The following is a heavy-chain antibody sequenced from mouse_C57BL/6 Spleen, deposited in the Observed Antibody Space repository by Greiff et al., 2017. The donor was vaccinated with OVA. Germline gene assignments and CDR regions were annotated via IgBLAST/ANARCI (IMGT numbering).Heavy chain of an antibody. D-gene: IGHD2-2*01. CDR2: IHPNSGST. V-gene: IGHV1-64*01. Sequence: QVQLQQPGAELVKPGASVKWSCKASGYTFTSYWMHWVKQRPGQGLEWIGMIHPNSGSTNYNEKFKSKATLTVDKSSSTAYMQLSSLTSEDSAVYDCAGMVTTDWYFDVWGTGTTVTVSS. CDR3: AGMVTTDWYFDV. J-gene: IGHJ1*03. CDR1: GYTFTSYW.